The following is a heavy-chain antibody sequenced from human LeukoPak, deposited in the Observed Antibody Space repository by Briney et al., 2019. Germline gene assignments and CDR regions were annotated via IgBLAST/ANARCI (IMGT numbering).Heavy chain of an antibody. J-gene: IGHJ6*02. CDR3: ARDCYASNGLDV. CDR2: IKQDGSDK. Sequence: PGGSLRLSCAVSGFTFSSYWMSWVRQAAGKRPEWVANIKQDGSDKYYVDSVKGRFTISRDNAKNSLDLQMNSLRAEDTAVYYCARDCYASNGLDVWGRGTTVTVSS. CDR1: GFTFSSYW. D-gene: IGHD2-2*01. V-gene: IGHV3-7*04.